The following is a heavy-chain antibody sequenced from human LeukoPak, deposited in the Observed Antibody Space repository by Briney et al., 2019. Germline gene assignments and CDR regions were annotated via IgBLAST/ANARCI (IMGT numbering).Heavy chain of an antibody. V-gene: IGHV3-30*02. D-gene: IGHD3-22*01. Sequence: GGSLRLSCAASGFTFSSYGMHWVRQAPGKGLEWVAFIRYDGSNKYYADSVKGRFTISRDNSKNTLYLQMNSLRAEDTAVYYCAKASYYYDSSGYSAFDIWGQGTMVTVSS. J-gene: IGHJ3*02. CDR2: IRYDGSNK. CDR1: GFTFSSYG. CDR3: AKASYYYDSSGYSAFDI.